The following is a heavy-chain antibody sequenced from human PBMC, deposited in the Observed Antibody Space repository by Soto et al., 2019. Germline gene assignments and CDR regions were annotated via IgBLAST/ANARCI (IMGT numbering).Heavy chain of an antibody. D-gene: IGHD4-17*01. Sequence: GGSLRLSCAASGFTVSSNYMSWVRQAPGKGLEWVSVIYSGGSTYYADSVKGRFTISRDNSKNTLYLQMNSLRAEDTAVYYCAREIYGDSRGGAFDIWGQGTMVTVSS. V-gene: IGHV3-53*01. CDR1: GFTVSSNY. CDR3: AREIYGDSRGGAFDI. J-gene: IGHJ3*02. CDR2: IYSGGST.